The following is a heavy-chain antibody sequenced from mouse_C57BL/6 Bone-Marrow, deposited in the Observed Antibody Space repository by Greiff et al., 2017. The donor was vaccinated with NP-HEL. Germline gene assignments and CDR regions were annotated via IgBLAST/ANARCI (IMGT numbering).Heavy chain of an antibody. Sequence: EVMLVESGGGLVKPGGSLKLSCAASGFTFSSYAMSWVRQTPEKRLEWVATISDGGSYTYYPDNVKGRFTISRDNAKNNLYLQMSHLKSEDTAMYYCARTPQATRYYAMDYWGQGTSVTVSS. J-gene: IGHJ4*01. D-gene: IGHD3-2*02. CDR2: ISDGGSYT. CDR1: GFTFSSYA. CDR3: ARTPQATRYYAMDY. V-gene: IGHV5-4*03.